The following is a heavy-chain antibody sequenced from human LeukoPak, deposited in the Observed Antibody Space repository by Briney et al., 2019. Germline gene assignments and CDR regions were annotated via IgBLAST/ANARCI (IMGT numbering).Heavy chain of an antibody. V-gene: IGHV1-8*01. J-gene: IGHJ4*02. CDR3: ARGRLPSSYDFWSGYYLREFDY. Sequence: ASVKVSCKASGYTFTSYDINWVRQATGQGLEWMGWMNPNSGKTGYAQKFQGRVTMTRNTSISTAYMELSSLRSEDTAVYYCARGRLPSSYDFWSGYYLREFDYWGQGTLVTVSS. CDR2: MNPNSGKT. CDR1: GYTFTSYD. D-gene: IGHD3-3*01.